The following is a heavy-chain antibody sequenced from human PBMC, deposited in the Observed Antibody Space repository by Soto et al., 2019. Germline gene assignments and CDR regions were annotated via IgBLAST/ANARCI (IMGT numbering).Heavy chain of an antibody. D-gene: IGHD3-16*02. J-gene: IGHJ6*03. Sequence: GASVKVSCKASGYTFTSYGISWVRQAPGQGLEWMGWISAYNGNTNYAQKLQGRVTMTTDTSTSTAYMELRSLRSDDTAVYYCARVHFRGGVIATYYYYYMDVWGNGTTITVSS. CDR1: GYTFTSYG. CDR2: ISAYNGNT. CDR3: ARVHFRGGVIATYYYYYMDV. V-gene: IGHV1-18*01.